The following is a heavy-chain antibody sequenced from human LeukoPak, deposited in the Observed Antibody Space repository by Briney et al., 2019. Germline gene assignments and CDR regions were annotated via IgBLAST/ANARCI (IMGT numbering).Heavy chain of an antibody. CDR1: GFTFSSYA. CDR3: AKDYDSSGVQHDFDY. J-gene: IGHJ4*02. D-gene: IGHD3-22*01. CDR2: ISGSGGST. Sequence: PGGSLRLSCAASGFTFSSYAMSWVRQAPGKGLEWVSGISGSGGSTYYADSVKGRFTISRDNSKNTLYLQMNSLRAEDTAVYYCAKDYDSSGVQHDFDYWGQGTLVTVSS. V-gene: IGHV3-23*01.